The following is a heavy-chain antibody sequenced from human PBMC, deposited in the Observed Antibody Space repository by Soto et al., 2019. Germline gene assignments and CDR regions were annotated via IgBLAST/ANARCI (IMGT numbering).Heavy chain of an antibody. Sequence: SVSNAWMNWVRQAPGKGLEWVGRIKSKTDGGTTDYAAPVKGRFTISRVDSKNTLYLQMNSLKTEDTAVYYCTTDLYSSGFAGAYWGQGTLVTVSS. CDR3: TTDLYSSGFAGAY. CDR2: IKSKTDGGTT. D-gene: IGHD6-19*01. CDR1: SVSNAW. J-gene: IGHJ4*02. V-gene: IGHV3-15*07.